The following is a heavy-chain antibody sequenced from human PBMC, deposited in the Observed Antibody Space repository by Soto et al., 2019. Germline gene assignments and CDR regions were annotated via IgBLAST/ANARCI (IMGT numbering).Heavy chain of an antibody. CDR2: IYHSGST. Sequence: QVQLQESGPGLVKPSGTLSLTCAVSGGSISSSNWWSWVRQPPGKGLEWIGEIYHSGSTNYNPSLKSRVTISGDKSKHQFSLKLSSVTAADTAVYYCARVVGGYYYGMDVWGQGTTVTVSS. CDR1: GGSISSSNW. V-gene: IGHV4-4*02. D-gene: IGHD2-2*01. J-gene: IGHJ6*02. CDR3: ARVVGGYYYGMDV.